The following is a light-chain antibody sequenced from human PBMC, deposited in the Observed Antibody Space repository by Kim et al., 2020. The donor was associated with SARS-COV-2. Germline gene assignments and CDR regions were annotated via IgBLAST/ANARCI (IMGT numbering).Light chain of an antibody. Sequence: LVRIVVLNCYRNSLRKYYAACCHQKPGAHPVLVIFGKNNRPSGITDGFSGSSSGDTASLTITGAQAEDDAVYYCCTRDTSDHLLVFGGGTQLTVL. CDR1: SLRKYY. CDR3: CTRDTSDHLLV. V-gene: IGLV3-19*01. J-gene: IGLJ2*01. CDR2: GKN.